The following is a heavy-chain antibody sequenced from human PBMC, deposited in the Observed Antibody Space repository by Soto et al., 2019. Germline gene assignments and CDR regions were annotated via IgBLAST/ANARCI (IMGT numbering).Heavy chain of an antibody. Sequence: QVQLVQSGAEVKKPGASVKVSCKASGYTFTGYYMHWVRQAPGQGLEWMGWINPNSGGTNYAQKFQGRVTMTRDTSISTAYMELSRLRSDDTAVDYCARSPSEDIVVVVAPWYYGMDVWGQGTTVTVSS. D-gene: IGHD2-15*01. J-gene: IGHJ6*02. CDR2: INPNSGGT. CDR3: ARSPSEDIVVVVAPWYYGMDV. V-gene: IGHV1-2*02. CDR1: GYTFTGYY.